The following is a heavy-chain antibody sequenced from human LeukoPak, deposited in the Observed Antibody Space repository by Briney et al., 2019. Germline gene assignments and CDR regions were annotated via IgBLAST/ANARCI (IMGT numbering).Heavy chain of an antibody. D-gene: IGHD4-17*01. CDR2: INWNGGST. CDR3: ARGGTTGYYFDY. V-gene: IGHV3-20*04. CDR1: GFTFSSYA. J-gene: IGHJ4*02. Sequence: GGSLRLSCAASGFTFSSYAMSWVRQAPGKGLEWVSGINWNGGSTGYADSVKGRFTISRDNAKNSLYLQMNSLRAEDTALYYCARGGTTGYYFDYWGQGTLVTVSS.